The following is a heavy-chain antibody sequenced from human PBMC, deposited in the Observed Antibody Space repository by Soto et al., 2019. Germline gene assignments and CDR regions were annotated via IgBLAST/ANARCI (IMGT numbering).Heavy chain of an antibody. D-gene: IGHD1-1*01. V-gene: IGHV1-69*13. CDR1: GDRFSTYA. Sequence: ASVKVSCKASGDRFSTYAINWVRQAPGQGLEWLGGIITFFGAAMYAQKFQVRVTITADEFTTTAYMELSSLRSEDTAVYFCARGGKERFRGSGMDVWGQGTTVTVSS. CDR2: IITFFGAA. J-gene: IGHJ6*02. CDR3: ARGGKERFRGSGMDV.